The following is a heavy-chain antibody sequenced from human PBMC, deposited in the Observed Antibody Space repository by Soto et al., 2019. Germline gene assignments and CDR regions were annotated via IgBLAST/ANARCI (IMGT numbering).Heavy chain of an antibody. CDR1: GGSISNYD. D-gene: IGHD3-9*01. Sequence: SETLSLTCTVSGGSISNYDWSWIRQPPGERLEWVGYIYNSETTNYNPSLESRVTVSVDTSKNQFSLKLRSVTAADTAVYYCARHWVGRSEDDTSYPFDLWGQGTMVTVSS. V-gene: IGHV4-59*08. CDR3: ARHWVGRSEDDTSYPFDL. J-gene: IGHJ3*01. CDR2: IYNSETT.